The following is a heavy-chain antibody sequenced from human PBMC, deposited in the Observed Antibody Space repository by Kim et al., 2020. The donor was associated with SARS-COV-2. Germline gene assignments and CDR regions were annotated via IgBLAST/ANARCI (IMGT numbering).Heavy chain of an antibody. CDR1: GFTFSGSF. V-gene: IGHV3-23*01. CDR3: ARWENWGAMWEDF. Sequence: GGSLRLSCAASGFTFSGSFMTWVRQAPGKGLEWISGIWPPGDDIHYADSVSGRFIISRDNSNNRLFLQMNSLRVEDTAVYYCARWENWGAMWEDFRGQGTLVTVAS. J-gene: IGHJ4*02. D-gene: IGHD1-26*01. CDR2: IWPPGDDI.